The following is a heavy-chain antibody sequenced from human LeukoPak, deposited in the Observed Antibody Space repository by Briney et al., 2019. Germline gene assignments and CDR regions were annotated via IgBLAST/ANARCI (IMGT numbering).Heavy chain of an antibody. Sequence: SQTLSLTCAISGDSVSSNSAAWNWIRQSPSRGLEWLGRTYYRSTWNNDDAVSVKSRITIIPDTSKNQFSLQVSSVTPDDTAVYYCARGDYSSGWSLDYWGQGTLVTVSS. CDR2: TYYRSTWNN. CDR3: ARGDYSSGWSLDY. J-gene: IGHJ4*02. D-gene: IGHD6-19*01. CDR1: GDSVSSNSAA. V-gene: IGHV6-1*01.